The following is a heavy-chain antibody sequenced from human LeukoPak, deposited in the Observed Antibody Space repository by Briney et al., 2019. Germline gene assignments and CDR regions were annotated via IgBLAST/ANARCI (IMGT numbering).Heavy chain of an antibody. Sequence: ASVKVSCKASGGTFSSYAISWVRQAPGQGLEWMGWVNPNIGDIIYAQRFQGRVTMTRDTSITTVYMELSRLRSDDTAVYYCVRSLPYDNRNPHFDYWGQGTLVTVSS. CDR2: VNPNIGDI. D-gene: IGHD3-22*01. V-gene: IGHV1-2*02. CDR1: GGTFSSYA. J-gene: IGHJ4*02. CDR3: VRSLPYDNRNPHFDY.